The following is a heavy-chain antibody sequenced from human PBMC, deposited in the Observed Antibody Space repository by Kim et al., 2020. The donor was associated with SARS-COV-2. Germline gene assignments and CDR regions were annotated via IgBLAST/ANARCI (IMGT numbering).Heavy chain of an antibody. CDR1: GFIFSSYG. CDR2: IWYDGSNK. Sequence: GGSLRLSCAASGFIFSSYGMHWVRQAPGKGLEWVAVIWYDGSNKYYADSVKGRFTISRDNSKNTLYLQMNSLRAEDTAVYYCAKVGPSSGWQNFDYWGQGTLVTVSS. CDR3: AKVGPSSGWQNFDY. J-gene: IGHJ4*02. V-gene: IGHV3-33*06. D-gene: IGHD6-19*01.